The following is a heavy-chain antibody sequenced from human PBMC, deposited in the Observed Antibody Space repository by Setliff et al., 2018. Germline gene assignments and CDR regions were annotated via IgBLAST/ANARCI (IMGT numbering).Heavy chain of an antibody. V-gene: IGHV4-39*01. CDR3: ARRPSGGWQNWFDP. CDR2: IYYSGST. J-gene: IGHJ5*02. Sequence: SETLSLTCTVSGGSISSSSYYWGWIRQPPGKGLEWIGSIYYSGSTYYNPSLKSRVTISVDTSKNQFSLKLSSVTAADTAVYYCARRPSGGWQNWFDPWGHGTLVTVSS. CDR1: GGSISSSSYY. D-gene: IGHD6-19*01.